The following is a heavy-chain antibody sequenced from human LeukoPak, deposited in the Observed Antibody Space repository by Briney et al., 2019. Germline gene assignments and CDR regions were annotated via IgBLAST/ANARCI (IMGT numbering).Heavy chain of an antibody. V-gene: IGHV3-33*08. Sequence: QTGGSLRLSCAASGFTFSSYAMSWVRQAPGKGLEWVAVIWYDGSNKYYADSVKGRFTISRDNSKNTLYLQMNSLRAEDTAVYYCAREGLGYFDLWGRGTLVTVSS. CDR1: GFTFSSYA. D-gene: IGHD3/OR15-3a*01. CDR2: IWYDGSNK. J-gene: IGHJ2*01. CDR3: AREGLGYFDL.